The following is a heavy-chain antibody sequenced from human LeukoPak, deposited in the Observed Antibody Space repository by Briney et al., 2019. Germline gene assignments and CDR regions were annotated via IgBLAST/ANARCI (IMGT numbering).Heavy chain of an antibody. CDR3: ARRRIVGSTDDAFDI. V-gene: IGHV3-30-3*01. Sequence: PGGSLRLSCAASGFTFGSYAMHWVRQAPGKGLDWAAVISSDGNTQYYADSVKGRFTLSRDNSNNTLYLQMNSLRADDTAIYYCARRRIVGSTDDAFDIWGQGTMVTLSS. J-gene: IGHJ3*02. D-gene: IGHD1-26*01. CDR1: GFTFGSYA. CDR2: ISSDGNTQ.